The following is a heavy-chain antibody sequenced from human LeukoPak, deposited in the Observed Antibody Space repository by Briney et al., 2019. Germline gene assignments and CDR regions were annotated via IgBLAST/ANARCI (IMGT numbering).Heavy chain of an antibody. J-gene: IGHJ5*02. CDR2: ISAYNGST. Sequence: ASVKVSCKASGYTFTSYGISWVRQAPGQGLEWMGWISAYNGSTNYAQKLQGRVTMTTDTSTSTAYMELRSLRSDDTAVYYCARDLYDSSGYRGFDWFDPWGQGTLVTVSS. D-gene: IGHD3-22*01. CDR3: ARDLYDSSGYRGFDWFDP. CDR1: GYTFTSYG. V-gene: IGHV1-18*01.